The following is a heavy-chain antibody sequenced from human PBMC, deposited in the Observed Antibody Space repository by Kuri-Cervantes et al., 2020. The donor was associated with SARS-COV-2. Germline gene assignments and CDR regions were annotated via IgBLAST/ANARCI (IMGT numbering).Heavy chain of an antibody. CDR3: VRFRYYDSIRNASDI. CDR2: ISAYNGNT. CDR1: GYTFTSYG. D-gene: IGHD3-22*01. Sequence: ASVKVSCKASGYTFTSYGISWVRQAPGQGLEWMGWISAYNGNTNYAQKLQGRVTMTTDTSTSTAYMELSSLRSDDSAIYYCVRFRYYDSIRNASDIWGQGTMVTVSS. J-gene: IGHJ3*02. V-gene: IGHV1-18*01.